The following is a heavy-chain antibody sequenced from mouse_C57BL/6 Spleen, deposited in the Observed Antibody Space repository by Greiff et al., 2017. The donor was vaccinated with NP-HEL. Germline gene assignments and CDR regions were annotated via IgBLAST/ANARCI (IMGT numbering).Heavy chain of an antibody. J-gene: IGHJ2*01. CDR1: GFTFSSYA. Sequence: DVMLVESGEGLVKPGGSLKLSCAASGFTFSSYAMSWVRQTPEKRLEWVAYISSGGDYIYYADTVKGRFTISRDNARNTLYLQMSSLKSEDTAMYYCTRQGLYDYDGGYYFDYWGQGTTLTVSS. D-gene: IGHD2-4*01. V-gene: IGHV5-9-1*02. CDR2: ISSGGDYI. CDR3: TRQGLYDYDGGYYFDY.